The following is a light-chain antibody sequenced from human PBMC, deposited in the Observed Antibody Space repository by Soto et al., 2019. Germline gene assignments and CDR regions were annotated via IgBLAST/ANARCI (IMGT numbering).Light chain of an antibody. Sequence: DIQVTQSPSSLSASVGDRVTITCRASQGITHDLGWYQQKPGKAPKRLIYDASNLQSGVPSRFSGSGSGTDFTLTISSLQPEDFATYYCLQHYSYQWTFGQGTKVEIK. V-gene: IGKV1-17*01. CDR2: DAS. CDR3: LQHYSYQWT. J-gene: IGKJ1*01. CDR1: QGITHD.